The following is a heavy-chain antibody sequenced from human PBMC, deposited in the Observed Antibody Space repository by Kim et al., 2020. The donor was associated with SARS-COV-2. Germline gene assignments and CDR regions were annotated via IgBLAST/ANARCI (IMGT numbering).Heavy chain of an antibody. J-gene: IGHJ4*02. V-gene: IGHV3-74*01. CDR3: ARGSTTYYDFWSGPRPYDY. D-gene: IGHD3-3*01. Sequence: RLPTSRDNAKNTLYLQMNSLRAEDTAVYYCARGSTTYYDFWSGPRPYDYWGQGTLVTVSS.